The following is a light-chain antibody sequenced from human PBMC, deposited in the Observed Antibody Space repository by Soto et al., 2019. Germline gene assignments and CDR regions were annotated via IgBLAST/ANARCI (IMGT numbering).Light chain of an antibody. CDR1: SSDVGGYSL. CDR3: CSHSATGMSVI. CDR2: EVT. V-gene: IGLV2-23*02. Sequence: QSALTQPASVSGSPGQSITIPCTGTSSDVGGYSLVSWYQQYPGKAPKLMISEVTKRPSGVSNRFSGSKSGNTASLTISGLQAEDEADYYCCSHSATGMSVIFGGGTKVTVL. J-gene: IGLJ2*01.